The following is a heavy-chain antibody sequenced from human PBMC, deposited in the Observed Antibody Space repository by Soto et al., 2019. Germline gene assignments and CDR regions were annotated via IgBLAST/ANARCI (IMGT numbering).Heavy chain of an antibody. Sequence: QEQLVQSGGGVVQPGRSLRLSCTASGFSFRNYGMHWVRQAPGKGLEWVAAISYDGIDENLADSVKGRFTISRDNSKNTLDLQMNNLRLEDTAMYYCAKDWRWETLNYGMNVWGQGTTVTVSS. CDR3: AKDWRWETLNYGMNV. CDR1: GFSFRNYG. CDR2: ISYDGIDE. J-gene: IGHJ6*02. D-gene: IGHD1-26*01. V-gene: IGHV3-30*18.